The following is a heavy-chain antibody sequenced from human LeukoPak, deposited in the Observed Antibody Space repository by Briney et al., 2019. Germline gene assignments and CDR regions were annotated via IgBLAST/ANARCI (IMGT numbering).Heavy chain of an antibody. CDR1: GGSISSGSYY. J-gene: IGHJ4*02. Sequence: PSETLSLTCTVSGGSISSGSYYWRRLRQPARKGLEWIGRIYTSGSTNYNPSLKSRVTISVDTSKNQFSLELSSVTAADTAVYYCAREIGRGTGTFDYWGQGTLVTVSS. CDR3: AREIGRGTGTFDY. V-gene: IGHV4-61*02. D-gene: IGHD3-10*01. CDR2: IYTSGST.